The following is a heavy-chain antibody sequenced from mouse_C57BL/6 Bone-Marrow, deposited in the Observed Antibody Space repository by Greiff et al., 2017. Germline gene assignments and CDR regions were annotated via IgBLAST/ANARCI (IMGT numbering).Heavy chain of an antibody. Sequence: EVKLVESGGDLVKPGGSLKLSCAASGFTFSSYGMSWVRQTPDKRLEWVATISSGGSYTYDPDSVKGRFTISRDNAKNTLYLQMSSLKSEDTAMYYCARRCLRPFTYWGQGTMVTVSA. D-gene: IGHD2-12*01. V-gene: IGHV5-6*02. CDR1: GFTFSSYG. CDR2: ISSGGSYT. J-gene: IGHJ3*01. CDR3: ARRCLRPFTY.